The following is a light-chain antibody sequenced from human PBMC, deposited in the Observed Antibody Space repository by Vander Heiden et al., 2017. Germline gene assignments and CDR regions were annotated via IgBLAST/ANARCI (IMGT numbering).Light chain of an antibody. CDR1: NIGSKS. Sequence: SYVLTPPPSVSVPPGQTASLPCGGNNIGSKSVHWYQQRPGQAPVLVVVDDSDRPSGIPDRFSGCNTDNTAALTIRRVEDGDEADYYCQVWDGSSYHWVFGGGTKLTVL. J-gene: IGLJ3*02. V-gene: IGLV3-21*02. CDR3: QVWDGSSYHWV. CDR2: DDS.